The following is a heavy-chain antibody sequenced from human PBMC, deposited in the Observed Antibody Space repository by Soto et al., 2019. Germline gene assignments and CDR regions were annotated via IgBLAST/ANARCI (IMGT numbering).Heavy chain of an antibody. Sequence: ASVKVSCKASGYTFTGYYMHWVRQAPGQGLEWMGWINPNSGGTNYAQKFQGRVTMTRDTSIGTAYMELSRLRSDDTAVYYCAREGIRITMIVVVTGFAFDIWGQGTMVTVS. J-gene: IGHJ3*02. D-gene: IGHD3-22*01. CDR2: INPNSGGT. CDR3: AREGIRITMIVVVTGFAFDI. V-gene: IGHV1-2*02. CDR1: GYTFTGYY.